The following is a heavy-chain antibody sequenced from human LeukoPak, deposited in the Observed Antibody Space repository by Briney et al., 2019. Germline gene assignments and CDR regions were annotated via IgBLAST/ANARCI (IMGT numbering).Heavy chain of an antibody. CDR3: ASQAAWTHRGAFDI. Sequence: GGSLRLTCAASGFTVTNNYMSWVRQAPGKGLEWVSFMYTSDVAYYADSVKGRFTVSRDNSRNTLYLQMNSLRADDTAVYYCASQAAWTHRGAFDIWGQGTMVTVSS. CDR2: MYTSDVA. V-gene: IGHV3-53*01. D-gene: IGHD6-25*01. J-gene: IGHJ3*02. CDR1: GFTVTNNY.